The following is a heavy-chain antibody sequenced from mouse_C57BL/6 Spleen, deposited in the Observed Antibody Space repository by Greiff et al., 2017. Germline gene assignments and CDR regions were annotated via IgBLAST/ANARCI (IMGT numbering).Heavy chain of an antibody. J-gene: IGHJ3*01. CDR1: GYTFTSYW. D-gene: IGHD1-1*02. Sequence: LQPGTALVTPGASVKLSCKASGYTFTSYWMHWVKQRPGQGLGWFGIINPSNGGTNYYEEFKSKATLTVDRSSSTAYMQLSILTAEDSAVYSCAPLYGLAWFACWGQGALVTVSA. V-gene: IGHV1-53*01. CDR3: APLYGLAWFAC. CDR2: INPSNGGT.